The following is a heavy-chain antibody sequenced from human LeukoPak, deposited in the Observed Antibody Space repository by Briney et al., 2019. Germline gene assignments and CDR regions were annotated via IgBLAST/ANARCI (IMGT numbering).Heavy chain of an antibody. CDR2: ISSSSSYI. Sequence: GGSLRLSCAASGFTFSSYSMNWVRQAPGKGLVWVSSISSSSSYIYYADSVKGRFTISRDNAKNSLYLQMDSLRAEDTAVYYCARDYSSSWYYFDYWGQGTLVTVSS. CDR1: GFTFSSYS. J-gene: IGHJ4*02. CDR3: ARDYSSSWYYFDY. D-gene: IGHD6-13*01. V-gene: IGHV3-21*01.